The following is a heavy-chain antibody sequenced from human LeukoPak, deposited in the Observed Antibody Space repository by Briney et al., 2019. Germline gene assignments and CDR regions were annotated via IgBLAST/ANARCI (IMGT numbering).Heavy chain of an antibody. CDR3: VRGGPSTWS. Sequence: GGSLRLSCAASGFTFKLYWMHWVRQAPGKGPVWVSRINDDGSSTTYAGSVKGRFTISRDDAKNMLFLQMNSLRGEDTAVYYCVRGGPSTWSWGQGTLVTVSS. CDR1: GFTFKLYW. J-gene: IGHJ5*02. V-gene: IGHV3-74*01. D-gene: IGHD2-15*01. CDR2: INDDGSST.